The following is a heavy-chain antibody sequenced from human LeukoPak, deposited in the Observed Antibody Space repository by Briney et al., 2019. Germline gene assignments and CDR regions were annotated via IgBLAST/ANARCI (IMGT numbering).Heavy chain of an antibody. Sequence: PGESLSLSCAASGFRFYYYWMSWLRQAQGKGLEWVANISYEGNEKHYVDYVKGRITISRDNGKNSLFLQMNTLRVEDTAVFYCARGGRLGGRFDYWGQGTLVTDSS. CDR2: ISYEGNEK. J-gene: IGHJ4*02. D-gene: IGHD2-15*01. CDR3: ARGGRLGGRFDY. CDR1: GFRFYYYW. V-gene: IGHV3-7*01.